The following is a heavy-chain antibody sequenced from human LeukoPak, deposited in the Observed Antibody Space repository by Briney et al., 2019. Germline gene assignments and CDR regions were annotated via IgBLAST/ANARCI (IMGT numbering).Heavy chain of an antibody. CDR3: ARVIAARPYSWFDP. CDR2: INPNSGGT. Sequence: EASVKVSCKAFGYTFTSNYMHWVRQAPGQGLEWMGWINPNSGGTNYAQKFQGRVTMTRDTSISTAYMELSRLRSDDTAVYYCARVIAARPYSWFDPWGQGTLVTVSS. V-gene: IGHV1-2*02. J-gene: IGHJ5*02. CDR1: GYTFTSNY. D-gene: IGHD6-6*01.